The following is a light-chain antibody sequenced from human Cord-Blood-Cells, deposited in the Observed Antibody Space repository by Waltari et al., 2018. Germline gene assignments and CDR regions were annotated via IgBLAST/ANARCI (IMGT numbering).Light chain of an antibody. CDR3: AAWDDSLNGPV. CDR2: SNN. V-gene: IGLV1-44*01. Sequence: QSVLTQPPSASGTPGQRVTISCSGSSSNIGSNTVNWYQQLPGTAPKLLIYSNNQRPSGVPARFSGSKSGTSASLAVSGLQSEDGADYYCAAWDDSLNGPVFGGGTKLTVL. J-gene: IGLJ3*02. CDR1: SSNIGSNT.